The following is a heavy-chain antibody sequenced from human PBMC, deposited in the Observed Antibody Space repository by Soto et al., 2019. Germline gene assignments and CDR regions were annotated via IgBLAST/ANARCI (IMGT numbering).Heavy chain of an antibody. V-gene: IGHV3-23*01. Sequence: PGGSLRLSCASSGFTFSSYAMTLVRQAPGKGLEWVSAISGSGGTTYYADSVKGRFTISRDNSKNTLYLQMNRLRAEDTAVYYCAKDRRVPAAPNWFDPWAQATLVTVSS. CDR1: GFTFSSYA. D-gene: IGHD2-2*01. CDR3: AKDRRVPAAPNWFDP. CDR2: ISGSGGTT. J-gene: IGHJ5*01.